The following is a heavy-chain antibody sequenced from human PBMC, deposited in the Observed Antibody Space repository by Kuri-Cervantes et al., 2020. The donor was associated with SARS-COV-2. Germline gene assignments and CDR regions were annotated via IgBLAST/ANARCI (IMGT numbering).Heavy chain of an antibody. CDR1: GGTFSSYA. V-gene: IGHV1-69*13. CDR2: IIPMFGTA. J-gene: IGHJ5*01. CDR3: ARGNGMGATMIWFDP. Sequence: SVKVSCKASGGTFSSYAISWVRQAPGQGLEWMGGIIPMFGTAHYAQKFQGRVTITADESTSAAYMELSSLRSEDTAVYYCARGNGMGATMIWFDPWGQGTLVTVSS. D-gene: IGHD1-26*01.